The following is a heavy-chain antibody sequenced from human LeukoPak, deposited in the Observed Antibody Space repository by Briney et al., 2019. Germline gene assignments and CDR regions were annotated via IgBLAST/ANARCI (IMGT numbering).Heavy chain of an antibody. V-gene: IGHV4-59*12. J-gene: IGHJ4*02. CDR2: IYYSGST. CDR1: GDSSSNYS. CDR3: ARGRYRSPFDY. D-gene: IGHD6-13*01. Sequence: PSETLSLTCSVSGDSSSNYSWSWIRQPPGKGLEWIGYIYYSGSTNYNPSLKSRVTVSVDTSKNQFSLKLSSVTAADTAVYYCARGRYRSPFDYWGQGTLVTVSS.